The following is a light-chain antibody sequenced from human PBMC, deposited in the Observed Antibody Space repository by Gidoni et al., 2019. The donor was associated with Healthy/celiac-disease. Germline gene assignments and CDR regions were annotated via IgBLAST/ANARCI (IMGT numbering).Light chain of an antibody. CDR3: QQLTSYPRT. CDR1: QGISSY. CDR2: AAS. Sequence: IQLTQSPSSLSASVGDRVTITCRASQGISSYLAWYQQKPGKAPKLLIYAASTLQSGVPSRFSGSGSGTDFTLTISSLQPDDFATYSCQQLTSYPRTFGPGTKVDIQ. J-gene: IGKJ3*01. V-gene: IGKV1-9*01.